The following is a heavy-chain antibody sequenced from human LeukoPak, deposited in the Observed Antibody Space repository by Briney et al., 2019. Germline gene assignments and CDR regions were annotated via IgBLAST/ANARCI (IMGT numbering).Heavy chain of an antibody. J-gene: IGHJ4*02. CDR2: ISGGSIEI. CDR3: ARGGYSHYDY. Sequence: GGSLRLSCAASEFTFSSYRMDWVRQAPGKGLEWVASISGGSIEIYYADAVKGRFTISRDNAKNSLYLQMSSLRGEDTAVYYCARGGYSHYDYWGPGTLVTVSS. V-gene: IGHV3-21*01. CDR1: EFTFSSYR. D-gene: IGHD6-13*01.